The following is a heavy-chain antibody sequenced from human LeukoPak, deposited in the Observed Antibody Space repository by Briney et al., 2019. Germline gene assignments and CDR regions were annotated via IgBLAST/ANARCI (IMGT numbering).Heavy chain of an antibody. Sequence: ASVKVSYKASGYTFNRYGISWVRQAPGQGLEWMGWISAYNGDTKYAQKLQGRVTMTTDTSTSTAYMELRSLRSDDTAVYYCARLDCSSTSCYPHDAFDIWGQGTMVTVSS. J-gene: IGHJ3*02. CDR3: ARLDCSSTSCYPHDAFDI. V-gene: IGHV1-18*01. CDR1: GYTFNRYG. D-gene: IGHD2-2*01. CDR2: ISAYNGDT.